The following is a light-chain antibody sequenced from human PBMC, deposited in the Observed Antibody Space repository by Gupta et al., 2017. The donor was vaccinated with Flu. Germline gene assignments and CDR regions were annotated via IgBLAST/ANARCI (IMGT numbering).Light chain of an antibody. J-gene: IGKJ4*01. CDR1: QSINTY. V-gene: IGKV1-39*01. CDR2: GAS. Sequence: EIQMTQSPSSLSASVGERISITCRASQSINTYLKWYQQKPGKIPNLLIYGASNMHSGVPSRFSGSGSGTXFILTIXSLQSEDFAIYYCQQTNRRPITFGXGTTVEI. CDR3: QQTNRRPIT.